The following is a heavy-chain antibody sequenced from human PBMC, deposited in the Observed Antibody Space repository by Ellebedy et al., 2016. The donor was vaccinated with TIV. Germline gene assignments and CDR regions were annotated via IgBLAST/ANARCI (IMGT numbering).Heavy chain of an antibody. J-gene: IGHJ4*02. Sequence: PGGSLRLSCAASGFTFSSYAMHWVRQAPGKGLEWVAVISYDGSNKYYADSVKGRFTISRDNSKNTLYLQMNSLRAEDTAVYYCASWVDAFDYWGQGTLVTVSS. CDR1: GFTFSSYA. D-gene: IGHD3-16*01. V-gene: IGHV3-30*01. CDR2: ISYDGSNK. CDR3: ASWVDAFDY.